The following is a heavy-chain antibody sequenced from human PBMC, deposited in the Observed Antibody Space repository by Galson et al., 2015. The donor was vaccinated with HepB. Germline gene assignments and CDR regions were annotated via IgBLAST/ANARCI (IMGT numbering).Heavy chain of an antibody. CDR1: GGSFSGYY. J-gene: IGHJ6*02. CDR3: ARARGEYSSSWYGIYYYGMDV. CDR2: INHSGST. Sequence: ETLSLTCAVYGGSFSGYYCSWIRQPPGKGLEWLGEINHSGSTNYNPSLKSRVTISVDTSKNQFSLKLSSVTAADTAVYYCARARGEYSSSWYGIYYYGMDVWGQGTTVTVSS. V-gene: IGHV4-34*01. D-gene: IGHD6-13*01.